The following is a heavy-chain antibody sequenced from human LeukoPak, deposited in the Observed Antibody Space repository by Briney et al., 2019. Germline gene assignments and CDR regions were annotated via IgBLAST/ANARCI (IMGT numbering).Heavy chain of an antibody. CDR2: ATANGGST. Sequence: GGSLRLSCSASGFTFSSFTMHWVRQAPGKGLEYVSTATANGGSTYYADSVKGRFTISRDNSKNTLYLQMSSLRAEDTAVYYCVKDRWGGRGWSSGDCWGQGTLVTVSS. CDR3: VKDRWGGRGWSSGDC. V-gene: IGHV3-64D*06. CDR1: GFTFSSFT. D-gene: IGHD6-19*01. J-gene: IGHJ4*02.